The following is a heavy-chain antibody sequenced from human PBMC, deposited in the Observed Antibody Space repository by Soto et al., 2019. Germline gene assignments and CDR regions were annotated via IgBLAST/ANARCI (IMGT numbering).Heavy chain of an antibody. CDR1: GCIFTNYG. V-gene: IGHV1-18*01. J-gene: IGHJ5*02. Sequence: GASVKVSCKASGCIFTNYGITWVRQAPGQGLEWMGWISGYNGNTDYAQNLQGRVTMTTDTSTRTAHMELRSLRSDDTAVYYCARGGVGYCSGGSCPTNWLDPWGQGTLVTVSS. CDR2: ISGYNGNT. D-gene: IGHD2-15*01. CDR3: ARGGVGYCSGGSCPTNWLDP.